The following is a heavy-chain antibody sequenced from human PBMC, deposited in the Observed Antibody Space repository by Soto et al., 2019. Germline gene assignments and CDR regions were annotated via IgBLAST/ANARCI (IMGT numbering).Heavy chain of an antibody. Sequence: PSETRSLTCAVSGGSISSTNWWSRVRQPPGKGLEWIGEIYHSGSTNYNPSLKSRVTISVDKSKNQFSLKLSSVTAADTAVYYCARCYGSGSSYYYYYGMDVWGQGTTVTVSS. V-gene: IGHV4-4*02. CDR1: GGSISSTNW. J-gene: IGHJ6*02. CDR3: ARCYGSGSSYYYYYGMDV. D-gene: IGHD3-10*01. CDR2: IYHSGST.